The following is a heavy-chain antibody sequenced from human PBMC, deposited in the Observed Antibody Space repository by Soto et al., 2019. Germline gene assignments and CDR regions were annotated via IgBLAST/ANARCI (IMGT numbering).Heavy chain of an antibody. CDR3: VQTTGWPGFDF. CDR1: GFTFRNYG. D-gene: IGHD6-19*01. CDR2: VSYSGNDK. Sequence: GGSLRLSCVASGFTFRNYGMHWVRQAPGKGLEWVAVVSYSGNDKKFADSVKSRFTISRDNSKNTLYLQVNSLRAEDTAVYYCVQTTGWPGFDFWGQGTLVTVSS. V-gene: IGHV3-30*03. J-gene: IGHJ4*02.